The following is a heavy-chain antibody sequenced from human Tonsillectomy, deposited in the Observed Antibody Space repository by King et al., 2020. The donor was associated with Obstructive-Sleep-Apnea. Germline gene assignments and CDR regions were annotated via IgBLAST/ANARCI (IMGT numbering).Heavy chain of an antibody. Sequence: VQLVESGAEVKKPGESLKISCKGSGYSFTSYWIGWVRQMPGNGLEWMGIIYPGDSDTRYSPSFQGQVTISADKSISTAYLQWSSLKASDTAMYYCARREDYVWGSYRGSLDYWGQGTLVTVSS. CDR3: ARREDYVWGSYRGSLDY. D-gene: IGHD3-16*02. CDR1: GYSFTSYW. V-gene: IGHV5-51*01. CDR2: IYPGDSDT. J-gene: IGHJ4*02.